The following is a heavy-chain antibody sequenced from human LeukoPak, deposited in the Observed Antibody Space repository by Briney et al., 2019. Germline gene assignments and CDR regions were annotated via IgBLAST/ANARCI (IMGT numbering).Heavy chain of an antibody. CDR2: IYYSGST. J-gene: IGHJ4*02. CDR1: GGSISSYY. CDR3: ARLVQLWFFYYFDY. V-gene: IGHV4-59*12. Sequence: SETLSLTCTVSGGSISSYYCSWIRRPPGKGLEWIGYIYYSGSTNYNPSLKSRVTISVDTSKNQFSLKLSSVTAADTAVYYCARLVQLWFFYYFDYWGQGTLVTVSS. D-gene: IGHD5-18*01.